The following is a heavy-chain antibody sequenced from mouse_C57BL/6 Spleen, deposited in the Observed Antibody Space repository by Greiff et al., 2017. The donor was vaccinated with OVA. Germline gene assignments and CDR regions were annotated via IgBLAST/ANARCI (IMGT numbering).Heavy chain of an antibody. CDR1: GYTFTSYW. CDR2: INPSNGGT. Sequence: QVQLQQPGTELVKPGASVKLSCKASGYTFTSYWMHWVKQRPGQGLEWIGNINPSNGGTNYNEKFKSKATLTVDKSSSTAYMQLSSLTSEDSAVYYWARNGYYYGSSYFSYWYFDVWGTGTTVTVSS. V-gene: IGHV1-53*01. D-gene: IGHD1-1*01. CDR3: ARNGYYYGSSYFSYWYFDV. J-gene: IGHJ1*03.